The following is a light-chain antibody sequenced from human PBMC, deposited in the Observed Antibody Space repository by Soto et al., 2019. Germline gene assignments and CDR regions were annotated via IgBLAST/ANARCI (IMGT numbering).Light chain of an antibody. Sequence: DIQMTQSPYSLSASVGDRVTITCRASQGIGNYLAWYQQKPGKVPKLLIYGASTLQSGVTSRFSGSGSGTDFTLTISSLQPEDVVTYYCQKYNSAPWTFGQGTKVDLK. J-gene: IGKJ1*01. CDR2: GAS. CDR3: QKYNSAPWT. V-gene: IGKV1-27*01. CDR1: QGIGNY.